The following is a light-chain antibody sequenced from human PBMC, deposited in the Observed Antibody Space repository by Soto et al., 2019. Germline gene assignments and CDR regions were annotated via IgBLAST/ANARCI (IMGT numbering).Light chain of an antibody. CDR1: SSNIGSNY. CDR2: RNN. Sequence: QSVLTQPPSASGTPGQRVTISCSGSSSNIGSNYVYWYQQLPGTAPKLLIYRNNQRPSGVPDRFSGSKSGTSASLAISGLRDEDEADYYCAAWDDSLSGDVVFGGGTKLTVL. J-gene: IGLJ2*01. V-gene: IGLV1-47*01. CDR3: AAWDDSLSGDVV.